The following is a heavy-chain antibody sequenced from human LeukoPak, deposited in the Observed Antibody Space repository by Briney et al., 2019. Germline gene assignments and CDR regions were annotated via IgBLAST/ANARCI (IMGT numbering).Heavy chain of an antibody. V-gene: IGHV3-15*01. Sequence: GGSLRLSCAASGFTFSNAWMSWVRQAPGKGLEWVGRIKSKTDGGTTDYAAPVKGRFTISRDDSKNTLYLQMNSLKTEDTAVYYCTTVLVLYDYVWGSYKGGFDYWGQGTLVSVSS. D-gene: IGHD3-16*01. J-gene: IGHJ4*02. CDR3: TTVLVLYDYVWGSYKGGFDY. CDR2: IKSKTDGGTT. CDR1: GFTFSNAW.